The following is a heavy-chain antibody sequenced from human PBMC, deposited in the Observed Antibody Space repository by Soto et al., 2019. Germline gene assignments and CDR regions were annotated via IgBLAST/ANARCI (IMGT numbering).Heavy chain of an antibody. Sequence: QVQLVESGGGVVQPGRSLRLSCAASGFTFSSYAMHWVRQAPGKGLEWVAVISYDGSNKYYADSVKGRFTISRDNSKNTLYLQMNSLRAEDTAVYYCARERGRITMVRGPFDPWGQGTLVTVSS. CDR1: GFTFSSYA. J-gene: IGHJ5*02. CDR2: ISYDGSNK. V-gene: IGHV3-30-3*01. D-gene: IGHD3-10*01. CDR3: ARERGRITMVRGPFDP.